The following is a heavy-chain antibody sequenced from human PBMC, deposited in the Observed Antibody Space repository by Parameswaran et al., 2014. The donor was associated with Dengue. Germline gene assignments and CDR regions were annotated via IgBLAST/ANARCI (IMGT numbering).Heavy chain of an antibody. J-gene: IGHJ3*02. V-gene: IGHV1-2*04. Sequence: WVRQAPGQGLEWMGWINPNSGGTNYAQKFQGWVTMTRDTSISTAYMELSRLRSDDTAVYYCATLNGDYDAFDIWGQGTMVTVSS. CDR2: INPNSGGT. CDR3: ATLNGDYDAFDI. D-gene: IGHD4-17*01.